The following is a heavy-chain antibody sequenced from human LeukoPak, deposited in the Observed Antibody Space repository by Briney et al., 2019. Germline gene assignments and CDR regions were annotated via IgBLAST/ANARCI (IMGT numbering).Heavy chain of an antibody. CDR2: ISGSGGST. J-gene: IGHJ4*02. D-gene: IGHD3-10*01. V-gene: IGHV3-23*01. CDR1: GFTVSSSY. Sequence: PGGSLRLSCAASGFTVSSSYMSWVRQAPGRGLEWVSAISGSGGSTYYADSVKGRFTISRDNSKNTLYLQMNSLRAEDTAVYYCAKDLWPMVRGPLDYWGQGTLVTVSS. CDR3: AKDLWPMVRGPLDY.